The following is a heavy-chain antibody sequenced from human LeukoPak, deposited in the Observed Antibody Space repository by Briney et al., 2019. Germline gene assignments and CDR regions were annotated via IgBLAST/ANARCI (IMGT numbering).Heavy chain of an antibody. J-gene: IGHJ4*02. CDR3: ARGWGSFDY. Sequence: GGSLRLSCAASGFIVSSNYMSWVRQAPGKGLEWVSVIYSAGDTYYADSVKGRFTISRDNSKNTLYLQMNSLRAEDTAVYYCARGWGSFDYWGQGTLVTVSS. V-gene: IGHV3-53*01. CDR1: GFIVSSNY. D-gene: IGHD3-16*01. CDR2: IYSAGDT.